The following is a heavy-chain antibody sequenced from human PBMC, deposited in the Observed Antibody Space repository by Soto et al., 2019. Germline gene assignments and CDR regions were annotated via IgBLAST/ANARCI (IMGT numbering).Heavy chain of an antibody. J-gene: IGHJ2*01. CDR2: INDRGSI. V-gene: IGHV4-34*01. Sequence: QVQLQQWGAGPLRPLETLSLTCGVSGESFSGYYWAWIRQYPGKGLEWIGDINDRGSINYNPSLKSRVSISVDTSKNHHSLNLRSVTAADTAVYYCARESHDILTGPPWVWYFDLWGRGTLVTVSS. CDR1: GESFSGYY. D-gene: IGHD3-9*01. CDR3: ARESHDILTGPPWVWYFDL.